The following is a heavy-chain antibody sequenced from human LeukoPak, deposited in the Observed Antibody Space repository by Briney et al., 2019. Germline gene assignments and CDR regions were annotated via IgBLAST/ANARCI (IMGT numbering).Heavy chain of an antibody. CDR2: IKQDGSEK. D-gene: IGHD1-26*01. V-gene: IGHV3-7*01. CDR3: ARRIVGGSLGFDL. Sequence: GGSLRLSCAASGFTFSNYWMSWVRQAPGKGLEWVANIKQDGSEKYYVDSVEGRFTISRDNANNSLFLQMNSLRAEDTAVYYCARRIVGGSLGFDLWGRGTLVTVSS. J-gene: IGHJ2*01. CDR1: GFTFSNYW.